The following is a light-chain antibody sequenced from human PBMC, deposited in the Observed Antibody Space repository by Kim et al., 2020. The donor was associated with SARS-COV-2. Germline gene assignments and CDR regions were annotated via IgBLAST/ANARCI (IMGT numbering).Light chain of an antibody. V-gene: IGKV1-12*01. J-gene: IGKJ4*01. CDR2: AAS. Sequence: DTQMTQSPSSVSASVGDRVTITCRASQGINSWLAWYQQKSGKAPKLLIYAASRLKSGGPSRFSGSGSGTDFTLTISSLQPEDSATYYCQQADTFPLTFGGGTKVDIK. CDR3: QQADTFPLT. CDR1: QGINSW.